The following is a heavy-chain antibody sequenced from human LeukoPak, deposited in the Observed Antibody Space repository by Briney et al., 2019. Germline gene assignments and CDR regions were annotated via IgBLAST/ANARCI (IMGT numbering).Heavy chain of an antibody. CDR2: INHSGST. J-gene: IGHJ4*02. V-gene: IGHV4-34*01. Sequence: SETLSLTCAVYGGSFSGYYWSWIRQPPGKGLEWIGEINHSGSTNYNPSLKSRVTISVDKSKNHFSLKLSSVTAADTAVYYCARVSNSTSFDYWGQGALVTVSS. D-gene: IGHD2-2*01. CDR1: GGSFSGYY. CDR3: ARVSNSTSFDY.